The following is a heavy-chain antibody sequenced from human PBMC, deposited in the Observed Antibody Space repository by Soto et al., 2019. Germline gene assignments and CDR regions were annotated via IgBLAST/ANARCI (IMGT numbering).Heavy chain of an antibody. V-gene: IGHV4-30-4*01. J-gene: IGHJ6*02. CDR1: GGSISSGDYY. D-gene: IGHD1-20*01. Sequence: LSLTCTVSGGSISSGDYYWSWIRQPPGKGLEWIGYIYYSGSTYYNPSLKSRVTISVDTSKNQFSLKLSSVTAADTAVYYCASSLTGTISYYGMDVWGQGTTVTVSS. CDR3: ASSLTGTISYYGMDV. CDR2: IYYSGST.